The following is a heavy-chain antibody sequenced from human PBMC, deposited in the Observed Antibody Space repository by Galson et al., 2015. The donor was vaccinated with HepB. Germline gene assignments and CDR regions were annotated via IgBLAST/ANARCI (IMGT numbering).Heavy chain of an antibody. D-gene: IGHD2-2*03. V-gene: IGHV3-23*01. J-gene: IGHJ4*02. Sequence: SLRLSCAASGFTFSSYAMSWVRQAPGKGLEWVSAISGSGGSTYYADSVKGRFTISRDNSKNTLYLQMNSLRAEDTAVYYCAKDLTSPVGYDSPISEPFDYWGQGTLVTVSS. CDR1: GFTFSSYA. CDR2: ISGSGGST. CDR3: AKDLTSPVGYDSPISEPFDY.